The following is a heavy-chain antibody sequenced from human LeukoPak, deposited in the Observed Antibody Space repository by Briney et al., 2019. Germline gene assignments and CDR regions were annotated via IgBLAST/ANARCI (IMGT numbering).Heavy chain of an antibody. V-gene: IGHV1-2*02. J-gene: IGHJ4*02. D-gene: IGHD3-9*01. CDR1: GHTFTGYY. CDR2: INPNSGGT. CDR3: ARGHYDILTGYSSDPDFDY. Sequence: ASVKVSCKASGHTFTGYYMHWVRQAPGQGLEWMGWINPNSGGTNYAQKFQGRVTMTRDTSISTAYMELSRLRSDDTAVYYCARGHYDILTGYSSDPDFDYWGQGTLVTVSS.